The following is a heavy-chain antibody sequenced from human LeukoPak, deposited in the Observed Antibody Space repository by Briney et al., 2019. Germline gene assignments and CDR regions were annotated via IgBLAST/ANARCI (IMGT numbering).Heavy chain of an antibody. CDR1: GGSIRRYY. D-gene: IGHD1-26*01. CDR2: IYYSGST. V-gene: IGHV4-59*07. CDR3: ARGEWEIGLFFDY. J-gene: IGHJ4*02. Sequence: SDTLSLTCTVSGGSIRRYYWSWIRQPPGKGLEWHGYIYYSGSTNYNHSLKSRVTLSVDTSKNQFSLKLSSVTAADTAVYYCARGEWEIGLFFDYWGQGTLVTVSS.